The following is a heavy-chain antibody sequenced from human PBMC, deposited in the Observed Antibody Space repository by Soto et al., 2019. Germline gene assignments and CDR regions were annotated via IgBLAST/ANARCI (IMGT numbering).Heavy chain of an antibody. V-gene: IGHV1-24*01. Sequence: ASVKVSCEVSGYTLTELSMHWVRQAPGKGLEWMGGFDPEDGETIYAQNLQGRVTLTTDTSTSTAYMELTSLRSNDTAIYYCAMVDVYVTPSPQDVWGQGTTVTVSS. CDR2: FDPEDGET. CDR3: AMVDVYVTPSPQDV. J-gene: IGHJ6*02. CDR1: GYTLTELS. D-gene: IGHD3-16*01.